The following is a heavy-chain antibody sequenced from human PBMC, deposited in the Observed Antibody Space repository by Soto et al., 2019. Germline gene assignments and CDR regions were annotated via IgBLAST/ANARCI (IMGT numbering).Heavy chain of an antibody. Sequence: GGSLRLSCAASGFTFNSYWMSWVRQAPGEGLEWVANIKQDGGEKYYVDSVKGRFTISRDNTKNSLYLQMNSLRAEDTAMYYCARDIAVAPSWFDPWGQGSLVTVSS. CDR1: GFTFNSYW. CDR2: IKQDGGEK. V-gene: IGHV3-7*03. D-gene: IGHD6-19*01. CDR3: ARDIAVAPSWFDP. J-gene: IGHJ5*02.